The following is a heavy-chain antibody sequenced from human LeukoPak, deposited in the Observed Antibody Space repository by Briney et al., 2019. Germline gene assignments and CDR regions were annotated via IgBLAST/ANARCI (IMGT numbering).Heavy chain of an antibody. CDR2: IYSGGST. CDR1: GFTVSRNY. V-gene: IGHV3-53*01. J-gene: IGHJ4*02. Sequence: PGGSLRLSCAASGFTVSRNYMTWVRQAPGEGLEWVAVIYSGGSTYYADSVKGRFTISRDNAKNSLYLQMNSLRAEDTALYYCARGKVSGDYYFDYWGQGTLVTVSS. CDR3: ARGKVSGDYYFDY. D-gene: IGHD2-21*02.